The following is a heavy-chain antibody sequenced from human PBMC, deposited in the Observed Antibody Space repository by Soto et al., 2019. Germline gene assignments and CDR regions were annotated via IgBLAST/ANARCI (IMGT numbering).Heavy chain of an antibody. CDR1: GYTFTSYA. V-gene: IGHV1-3*01. D-gene: IGHD3-10*01. J-gene: IGHJ4*02. CDR2: INAGNGNT. CDR3: ARSPTLWHFDY. Sequence: QVQLVQSGAEVKKPRASVKVSCKASGYTFTSYAMHWVRQAPGQRLEWMGWINAGNGNTKYSQKFQGRVTITRDTSASTAYMELSSLRSEDTAVYYCARSPTLWHFDYWGQGTLVTVSS.